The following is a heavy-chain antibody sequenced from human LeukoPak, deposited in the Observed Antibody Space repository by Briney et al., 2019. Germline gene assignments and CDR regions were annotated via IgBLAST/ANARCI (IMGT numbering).Heavy chain of an antibody. D-gene: IGHD2-15*01. CDR2: IYESGTT. V-gene: IGHV4-34*01. CDR3: ARGAWATRLGS. CDR1: GESLNSYY. Sequence: SETLSLPCAVYGESLNSYYWSWVRQSPGEGLEWIGEIYESGTTEYNPSLKSRVTISMVPSKQQFSLSLSSVTAADTAVYYCARGAWATRLGSWGLGTPVIVSS. J-gene: IGHJ4*02.